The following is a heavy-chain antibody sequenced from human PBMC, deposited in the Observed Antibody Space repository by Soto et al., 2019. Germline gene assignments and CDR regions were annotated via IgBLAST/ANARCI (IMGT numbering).Heavy chain of an antibody. J-gene: IGHJ4*01. CDR3: AKEPSVGWHYTY. CDR1: GGSISSGDYY. Sequence: PSETLSLTCTVSGGSISSGDYYWSWIRQPPGKGLEWIGCISYGGSTSYNPSLKSRVTISVDTSKNQFSLKLTSVTAEDTAIFYCAKEPSVGWHYTYWGQGTLVTVSS. V-gene: IGHV4-30-4*01. CDR2: ISYGGST. D-gene: IGHD1-7*01.